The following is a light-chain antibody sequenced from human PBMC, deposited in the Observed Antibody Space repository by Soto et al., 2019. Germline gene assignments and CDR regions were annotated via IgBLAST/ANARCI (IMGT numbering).Light chain of an antibody. CDR1: QSISSW. CDR2: DAS. CDR3: QQYKSYQIT. J-gene: IGKJ5*01. V-gene: IGKV1-5*01. Sequence: EIQMTQSPSTLSASVGDRVTITCRASQSISSWLAWYQQKPGKAPKLLIYDASSLESGVPSRFSGSGSGTEFTLTISSLQPDDFATYYCQQYKSYQITFGQGTRLEVK.